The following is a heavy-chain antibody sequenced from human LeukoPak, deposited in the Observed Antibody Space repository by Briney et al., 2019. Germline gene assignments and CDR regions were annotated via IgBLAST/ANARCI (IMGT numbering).Heavy chain of an antibody. CDR1: GFTFSSYA. Sequence: LTGGSLRLSCAASGFTFSSYAMSWVRQAPRKGLVWVSRINGDGRNINYADSVRGRFTISRDNAKNTLYLQMNTLRVEDTAVYYCTRDLMDYDVSTGLHHYYMDVWGQGTTVTVSS. J-gene: IGHJ6*02. D-gene: IGHD3-9*01. CDR3: TRDLMDYDVSTGLHHYYMDV. V-gene: IGHV3-74*01. CDR2: INGDGRNI.